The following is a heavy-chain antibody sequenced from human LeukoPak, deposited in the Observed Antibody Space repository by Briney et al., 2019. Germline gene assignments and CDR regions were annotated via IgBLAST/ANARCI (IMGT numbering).Heavy chain of an antibody. CDR3: AKDRYYGIAADIDY. D-gene: IGHD6-13*01. Sequence: SGGSLRLSCAASGFTFSSYGMHWVRQAPGKGLEWVAVIRYDGSNKYYADSVKGRFTISRDNSKNTLYLQMNSLRAEDTAVYYCAKDRYYGIAADIDYWGQGTLVTVSS. J-gene: IGHJ4*02. V-gene: IGHV3-30*02. CDR1: GFTFSSYG. CDR2: IRYDGSNK.